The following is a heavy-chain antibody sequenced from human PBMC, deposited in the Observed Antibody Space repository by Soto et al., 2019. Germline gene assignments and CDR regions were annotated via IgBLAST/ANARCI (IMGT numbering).Heavy chain of an antibody. D-gene: IGHD1-20*01. CDR3: ARVRGINWFDP. CDR1: GGSISSGGYY. V-gene: IGHV4-31*03. CDR2: IYYSGST. Sequence: SETLSLTCTVSGGSISSGGYYWSWIRQHPGKGLEWIGYIYYSGSTYYNPALKSRVTISVDTSKNQFSLKLSSVTAADTAVYYCARVRGINWFDPWGQGTLVTVSS. J-gene: IGHJ5*02.